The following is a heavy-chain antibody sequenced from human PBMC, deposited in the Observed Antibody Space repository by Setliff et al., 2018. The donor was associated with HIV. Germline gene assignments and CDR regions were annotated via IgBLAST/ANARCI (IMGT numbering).Heavy chain of an antibody. J-gene: IGHJ5*02. D-gene: IGHD3-10*01. V-gene: IGHV1-2*02. Sequence: ASVKVSCKASGYTFTGYYMHWVRQAPGQGLEWMGWINPKSGDTDYAQKFQGRVTLTRDTSITTTYMELSSLSSDDTAVYYCARTASVTMIRGSLRPWGQGTLVTVSS. CDR3: ARTASVTMIRGSLRP. CDR1: GYTFTGYY. CDR2: INPKSGDT.